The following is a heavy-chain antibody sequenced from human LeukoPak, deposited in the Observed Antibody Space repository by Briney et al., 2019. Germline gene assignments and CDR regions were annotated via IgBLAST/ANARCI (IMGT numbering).Heavy chain of an antibody. CDR1: GFTFSSYA. D-gene: IGHD2-2*01. Sequence: GGSLRLSCAASGFTFSSYAMHWVRQAPGKGLEWVAVISYDGSNKYYADSVKGRFTISRDNSKNTLYLQMNSLESEDTAVHNCARDHGGAVFQYLISGYWGQGTLVTVSS. CDR2: ISYDGSNK. CDR3: ARDHGGAVFQYLISGY. V-gene: IGHV3-30-3*01. J-gene: IGHJ4*02.